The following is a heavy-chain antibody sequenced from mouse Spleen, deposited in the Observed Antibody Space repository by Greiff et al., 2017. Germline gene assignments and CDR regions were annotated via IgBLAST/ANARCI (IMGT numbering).Heavy chain of an antibody. J-gene: IGHJ3*01. CDR1: GFSLTSYG. D-gene: IGHD2-3*01. V-gene: IGHV2-6-1*01. CDR2: IWSDGST. CDR3: ASSYDGYAWFAY. Sequence: QVQLKQSGPGLVAPSQRLSITCTISGFSLTSYGVHWVRQPPGKGLEWLVVIWSDGSTTYNSALKSRLSISKDNSKSQVFLKMNSLQTDDTAMYYCASSYDGYAWFAYWGQGTLVTVSA.